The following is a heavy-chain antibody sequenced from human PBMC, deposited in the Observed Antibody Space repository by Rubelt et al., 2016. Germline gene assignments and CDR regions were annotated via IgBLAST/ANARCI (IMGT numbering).Heavy chain of an antibody. CDR2: IYYSGST. J-gene: IGHJ3*02. CDR1: GGSISSGGYY. V-gene: IGHV4-31*03. Sequence: QVQLQESGPGLVKPSQTLSLTCTVSGGSISSGGYYWSWIRQHPGKGLEWIGYIYYSGSTYYNPSLKSRVTISVDTSKNQFSRKLSSVTAADTAVYYCAIEGFNSSGYYGHDAFDIWGQGTMVTVSS. D-gene: IGHD3-22*01. CDR3: AIEGFNSSGYYGHDAFDI.